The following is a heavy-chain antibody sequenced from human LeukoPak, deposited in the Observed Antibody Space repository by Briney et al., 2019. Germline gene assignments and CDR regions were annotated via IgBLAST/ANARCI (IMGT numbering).Heavy chain of an antibody. CDR2: IYYSGST. V-gene: IGHV4-59*01. CDR1: GGSISSYY. J-gene: IGHJ4*02. Sequence: SETLSLTCTVSGGSISSYYWSWIRQPPGKGLEWIGYIYYSGSTNYNPSLKSRVTISVDTSKNQFSLKLSSVTAADTAVYYCARGYSNPIAFDYWGQGTLVTVSS. CDR3: ARGYSNPIAFDY. D-gene: IGHD4-11*01.